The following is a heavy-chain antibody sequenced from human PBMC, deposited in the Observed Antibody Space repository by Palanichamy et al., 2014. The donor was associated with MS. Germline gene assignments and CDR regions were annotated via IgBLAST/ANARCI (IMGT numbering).Heavy chain of an antibody. D-gene: IGHD2-15*01. V-gene: IGHV4-61*02. Sequence: QVQLQESGPGLVKPSQTLSLTCTVSGDSITTSRHHWNWIRQSAGKGLEWIGQIQTSGSANYSPSLKNRVTISVDTSRNQFSLRLNSVTTADTAVYYCASLIEGGSGRGSWGQGILVTVSS. J-gene: IGHJ5*02. CDR1: GDSITTSRHH. CDR3: ASLIEGGSGRGS. CDR2: IQTSGSA.